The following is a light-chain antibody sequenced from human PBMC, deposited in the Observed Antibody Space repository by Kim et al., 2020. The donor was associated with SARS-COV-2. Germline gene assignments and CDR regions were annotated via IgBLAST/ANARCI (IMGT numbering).Light chain of an antibody. CDR3: QQRSNWLT. CDR2: DAF. CDR1: SVNNY. Sequence: SVNNYLAWYQQKPGQAPRLLIYDAFNRATGIPARFSGSGSGRDYTLTISSLEPEDSAVYYCQQRSNWLTFGGGTKVDIK. V-gene: IGKV3-11*02. J-gene: IGKJ4*01.